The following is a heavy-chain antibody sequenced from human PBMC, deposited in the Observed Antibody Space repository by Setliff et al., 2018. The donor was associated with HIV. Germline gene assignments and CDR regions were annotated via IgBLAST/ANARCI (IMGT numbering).Heavy chain of an antibody. CDR3: GRVGFGELFGAFDI. D-gene: IGHD3-10*01. J-gene: IGHJ3*02. CDR2: IYYSGST. CDR1: GGSMSSYY. V-gene: IGHV4-59*01. Sequence: KPSETLSLTCTVSGGSMSSYYWSWIRQPPGKGLEWVGYIYYSGSTNYNPSLKSRVSISVDTSKNQFSLKLSSVTAADTAMYYCGRVGFGELFGAFDIWGQGIMVTV.